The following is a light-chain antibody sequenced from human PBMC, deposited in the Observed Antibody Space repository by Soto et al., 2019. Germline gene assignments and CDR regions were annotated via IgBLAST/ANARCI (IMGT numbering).Light chain of an antibody. CDR1: QSLVYSDANTY. CDR2: KVS. V-gene: IGKV2-30*01. CDR3: LT. Sequence: DVVMTQSPLFLPVSLGQPASISCGASQSLVYSDANTYVSSFQQRPVQSPRRLIYKVSDRGSGVPDRFSGSGSGTDFTLKVSRVEAADVGRWPPLTFGGGTKVEIK. J-gene: IGKJ4*01.